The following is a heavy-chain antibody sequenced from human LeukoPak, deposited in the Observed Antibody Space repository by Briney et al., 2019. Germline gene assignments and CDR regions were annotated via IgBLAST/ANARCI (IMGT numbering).Heavy chain of an antibody. J-gene: IGHJ5*02. CDR3: ATHPQSAGYHWFDP. V-gene: IGHV3-7*01. Sequence: GGSLRLSCAASGFIFNTNWISWVRQAPGKGLEWVANINPDASVTHSVDSVKGRFTISRDNGKNSVYLQMNSLRAEDSAVYFCATHPQSAGYHWFDPRGQGTLVTVAS. D-gene: IGHD3-9*01. CDR1: GFIFNTNW. CDR2: INPDASVT.